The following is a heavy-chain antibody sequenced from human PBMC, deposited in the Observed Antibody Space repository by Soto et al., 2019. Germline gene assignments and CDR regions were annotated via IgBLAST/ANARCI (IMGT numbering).Heavy chain of an antibody. Sequence: SETLSLTCTVSGGSISSYYWSWIRQPPGKGLEWIGYIYYSGSTNYNPSLKSRVTISVDTSKNQFSLKLSSVTAADTAVYYCASVDTAMAYWGQGTLVTVSS. V-gene: IGHV4-59*08. CDR1: GGSISSYY. D-gene: IGHD5-18*01. CDR3: ASVDTAMAY. J-gene: IGHJ4*02. CDR2: IYYSGST.